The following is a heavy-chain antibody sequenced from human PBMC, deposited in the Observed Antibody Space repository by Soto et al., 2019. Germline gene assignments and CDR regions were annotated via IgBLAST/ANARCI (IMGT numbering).Heavy chain of an antibody. D-gene: IGHD3-10*01. Sequence: QVQLVESGGGVVQPGRSLRLSCAASGFTFSSYAMHWVRQAPGEGLEWVALISYDGTNKYYADSVKGRCTISRDNSKNTLYLQMNSLRAEDTAVYYCARSTYYYGSGSYSKIDDWGQGTLVTVPT. CDR3: ARSTYYYGSGSYSKIDD. CDR2: ISYDGTNK. J-gene: IGHJ4*02. CDR1: GFTFSSYA. V-gene: IGHV3-30-3*01.